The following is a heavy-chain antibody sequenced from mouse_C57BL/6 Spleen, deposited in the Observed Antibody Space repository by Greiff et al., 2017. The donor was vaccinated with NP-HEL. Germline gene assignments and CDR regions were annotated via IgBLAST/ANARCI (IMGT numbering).Heavy chain of an antibody. J-gene: IGHJ1*03. CDR2: INPGSGGT. Sequence: QVQLQQSGAELVRPGTSVKVSCKASGYAFTNYLIEWVKQRPGQGLEWIGVINPGSGGTNYNEKFKGKATLTADKSSSTAYMQLSSLTSEDSAVYFCARWGYYGSSYRYFDVWGTGATVTVSS. V-gene: IGHV1-54*01. D-gene: IGHD1-1*01. CDR1: GYAFTNYL. CDR3: ARWGYYGSSYRYFDV.